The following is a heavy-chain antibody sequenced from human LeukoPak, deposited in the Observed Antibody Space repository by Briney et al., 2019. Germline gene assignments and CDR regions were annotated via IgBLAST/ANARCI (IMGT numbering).Heavy chain of an antibody. V-gene: IGHV3-30-3*01. CDR2: ISYDGDKE. J-gene: IGHJ4*02. D-gene: IGHD3-9*01. CDR1: GFTFNSYF. CDR3: ARDGYYDILTGYFDH. Sequence: PGGSLRLSCAASGFTFNSYFMHWVRQAPGKGLEWLAIISYDGDKEYYADSVKGRFTISRDNSKKTLSLQMNSLRPEDTAVYYCARDGYYDILTGYFDHWGQGTLVTVSS.